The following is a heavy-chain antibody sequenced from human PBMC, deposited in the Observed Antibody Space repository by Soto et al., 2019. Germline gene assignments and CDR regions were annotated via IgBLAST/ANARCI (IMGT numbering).Heavy chain of an antibody. CDR3: ARHWALGPPPDY. CDR2: IYYSGTT. V-gene: IGHV4-61*08. D-gene: IGHD3-16*01. Sequence: PSLTLSHTCRVADGSISSGDSYWIWIRQPTGQGLEWVGYIYYSGTTNYNPSLKSRVTISVDTSKNQFSLKLSSVTAADTAVYYCARHWALGPPPDYWGQGTLVTVSS. CDR1: DGSISSGDSY. J-gene: IGHJ4*02.